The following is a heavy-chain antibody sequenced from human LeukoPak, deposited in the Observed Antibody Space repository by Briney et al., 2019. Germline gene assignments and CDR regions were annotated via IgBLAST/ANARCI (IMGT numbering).Heavy chain of an antibody. CDR2: INHSGST. V-gene: IGHV4-39*07. Sequence: SETLSLTCTVSGGSVGSGSYYWSWIRQPPGKGLEWIGEINHSGSTNYNPSLKSRVTISVDTSKNQFSLKLSSVTAADTAVYYCARGSRYLDPWGQGTLVTVSS. J-gene: IGHJ5*02. D-gene: IGHD1-14*01. CDR1: GGSVGSGSYY. CDR3: ARGSRYLDP.